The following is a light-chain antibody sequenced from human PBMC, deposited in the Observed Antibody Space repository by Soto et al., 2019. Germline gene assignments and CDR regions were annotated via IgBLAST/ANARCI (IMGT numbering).Light chain of an antibody. Sequence: EIVLTQSPGTLSLSPGERATLSCRASQSVSSSYLAWYQQKPGQAPRLLIYAASSRATGIPDRFSGSGSGRDFPLTIIRLEPEDFAVYYCQQYGSSPKVTFGGGTKVEIK. J-gene: IGKJ4*01. V-gene: IGKV3-20*01. CDR3: QQYGSSPKVT. CDR2: AAS. CDR1: QSVSSSY.